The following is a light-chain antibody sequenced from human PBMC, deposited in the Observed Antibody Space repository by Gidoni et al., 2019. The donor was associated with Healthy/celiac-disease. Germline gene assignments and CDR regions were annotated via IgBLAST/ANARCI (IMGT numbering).Light chain of an antibody. V-gene: IGLV2-23*02. J-gene: IGLJ7*01. CDR2: EVS. CDR1: SSDVGSYTL. Sequence: QSALTQPASVSGSPGQSIPISCTGTSSDVGSYTLVSWYQQHPGKAPKLMIYEVSKRPSGVSNRFSGSKSGNTASLTISGLQAEDEADYYCCSYAGSSTYAVFGGGTQLTVL. CDR3: CSYAGSSTYAV.